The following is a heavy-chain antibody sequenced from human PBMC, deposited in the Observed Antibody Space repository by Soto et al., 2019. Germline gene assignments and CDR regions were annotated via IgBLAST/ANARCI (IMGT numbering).Heavy chain of an antibody. D-gene: IGHD5-12*01. J-gene: IGHJ4*02. CDR2: IYYSGST. CDR3: ARPTRGKSGYDWYFDY. Sequence: SETLSLTCTVSGGSISSYYWSWIRQPPGKGLEWIGYIYYSGSTNYNPSLKSRVTISVDTSKNQFSLKLSSVTAADTAVYYCARPTRGKSGYDWYFDYWGQGTLVTVSS. V-gene: IGHV4-59*01. CDR1: GGSISSYY.